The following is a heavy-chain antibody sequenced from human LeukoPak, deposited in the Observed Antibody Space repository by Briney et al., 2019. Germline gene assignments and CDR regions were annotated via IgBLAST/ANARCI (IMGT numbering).Heavy chain of an antibody. V-gene: IGHV3-23*01. CDR3: TRLLGSGYSGQFFDY. CDR1: GFTFSSYA. CDR2: ISGSGGST. J-gene: IGHJ4*02. Sequence: GGSLRLSCAASGFTFSSYAMSWVRQAPGKGLEWVSAISGSGGSTYYADSVKGRFTISRDNSKNTLYLQMNSLRAEDTAVYYCTRLLGSGYSGQFFDYWGQGTLVTVSS. D-gene: IGHD5-12*01.